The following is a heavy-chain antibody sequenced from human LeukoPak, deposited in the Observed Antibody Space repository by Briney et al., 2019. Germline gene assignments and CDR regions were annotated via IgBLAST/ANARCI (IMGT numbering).Heavy chain of an antibody. J-gene: IGHJ5*02. Sequence: SETLSLTCSVSGGSISSYYWSWIRQPPGKGLEWIGYIYYSGSTNYNPSLKRRATISVDTSKNQLSLKLSSVTAADTAVYYCASVYSSRTYWFDPWGQGTLVTVSS. CDR3: ASVYSSRTYWFDP. V-gene: IGHV4-59*01. CDR1: GGSISSYY. CDR2: IYYSGST. D-gene: IGHD6-13*01.